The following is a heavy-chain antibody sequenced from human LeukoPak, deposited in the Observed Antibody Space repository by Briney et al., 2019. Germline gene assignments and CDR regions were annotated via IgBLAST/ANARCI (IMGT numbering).Heavy chain of an antibody. J-gene: IGHJ3*02. D-gene: IGHD3-10*01. Sequence: PGGSLRLSCAASGFTFSDYYMSWIRQAPGKGLEWVSYISSSGSTIYYADSVKGRLTISRDNSKNTLYLQMNSLRAEDTAVYYCARGSGFGKIGVAFDICAKGQWSPSLQ. CDR3: ARGSGFGKIGVAFDI. CDR2: ISSSGSTI. CDR1: GFTFSDYY. V-gene: IGHV3-11*04.